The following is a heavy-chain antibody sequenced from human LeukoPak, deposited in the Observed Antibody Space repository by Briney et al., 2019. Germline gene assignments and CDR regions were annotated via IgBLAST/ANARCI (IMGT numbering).Heavy chain of an antibody. V-gene: IGHV1-2*02. D-gene: IGHD2-15*01. CDR3: ARVRGYCSGGSCYYYGMDV. CDR1: GYTFTRYY. Sequence: ASVKVSCKASGYTFTRYYMHWVRQAPGQGLEWMGWINPNSGGTNYAQKFQGRVTMTRDTSISTAYMELSRLRSDDTAVYYCARVRGYCSGGSCYYYGMDVWGQGTTVTVSS. J-gene: IGHJ6*02. CDR2: INPNSGGT.